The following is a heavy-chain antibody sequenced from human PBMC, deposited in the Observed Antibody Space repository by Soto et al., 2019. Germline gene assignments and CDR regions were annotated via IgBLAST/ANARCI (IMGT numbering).Heavy chain of an antibody. CDR3: ARDEGNWRPYYYYGMDV. Sequence: ASVKVSFKASGYTFTSYGSIWVRQAPRQGLEWMGWISAYNGNTNYAQKLQGRVTMTTDTSTSTAYMELRSLRSDETAVYYCARDEGNWRPYYYYGMDVWGQGTTVTVSS. CDR2: ISAYNGNT. J-gene: IGHJ6*02. CDR1: GYTFTSYG. D-gene: IGHD1-1*01. V-gene: IGHV1-18*01.